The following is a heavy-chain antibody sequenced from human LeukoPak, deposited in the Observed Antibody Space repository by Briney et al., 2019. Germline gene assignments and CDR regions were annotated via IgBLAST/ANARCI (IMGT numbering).Heavy chain of an antibody. Sequence: PGGSLRLSCAASGFTFSSYAMSWVRQAPGKGLEWVSAISGSGGSTYYADSVKGRFTISRDNSKNTLYLQMNSLRAEDTAVYYCAKDYGSSGYRAIDYWGQGTLVTVSS. CDR1: GFTFSSYA. D-gene: IGHD3-22*01. J-gene: IGHJ4*02. CDR3: AKDYGSSGYRAIDY. CDR2: ISGSGGST. V-gene: IGHV3-23*01.